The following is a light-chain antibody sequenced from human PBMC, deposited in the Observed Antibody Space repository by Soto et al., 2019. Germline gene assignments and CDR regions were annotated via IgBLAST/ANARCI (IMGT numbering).Light chain of an antibody. V-gene: IGLV1-47*01. Sequence: QSVLTQPPSASGTPGQRVTISCSGSSSNIGSNYVYWYHQLPGTAPKLVIYRNNQRPSGVPDRISGSKSGTSASLAISGLRSEDEADYYCSSYTTISTVVFGGGTKLTVL. CDR2: RNN. CDR1: SSNIGSNY. CDR3: SSYTTISTVV. J-gene: IGLJ2*01.